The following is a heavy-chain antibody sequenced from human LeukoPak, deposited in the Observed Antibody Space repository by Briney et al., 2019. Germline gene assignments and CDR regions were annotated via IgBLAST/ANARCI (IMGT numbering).Heavy chain of an antibody. J-gene: IGHJ6*03. CDR3: ASQDIVVVPAALRSYYYYYMDV. V-gene: IGHV4-39*07. CDR1: GGSISSSSYY. Sequence: SETLSLTCTVSGGSISSSSYYWGWIRQPPGKGLEWIGSIYYSGSTYYNPSLKSRVTISVDTSKNQFSLKLSSVTAADTAVYYCASQDIVVVPAALRSYYYYYMDVWGKGTTVTVPS. D-gene: IGHD2-2*01. CDR2: IYYSGST.